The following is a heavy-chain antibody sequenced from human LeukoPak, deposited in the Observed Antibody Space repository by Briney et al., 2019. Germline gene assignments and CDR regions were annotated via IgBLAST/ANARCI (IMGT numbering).Heavy chain of an antibody. CDR3: ARGGGDFDY. CDR1: GFTFSSYV. CDR2: IKQDGSEK. V-gene: IGHV3-7*01. J-gene: IGHJ4*02. Sequence: TGGSLRLSCAASGFTFSSYVMHWVRQAPGKGLEWVANIKQDGSEKYYVDSVKGRFTISRDNAKNSLYLQMNSLRAEDTAVYYCARGGGDFDYWGQGTLVTVSS. D-gene: IGHD4-17*01.